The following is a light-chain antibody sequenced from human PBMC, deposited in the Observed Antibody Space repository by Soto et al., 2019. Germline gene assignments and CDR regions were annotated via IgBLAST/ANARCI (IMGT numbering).Light chain of an antibody. CDR3: QQRSNWPPA. V-gene: IGKV3-11*01. CDR1: QSVSSY. CDR2: DAS. J-gene: IGKJ2*01. Sequence: EIVLTQSQATLSLSPGERATLSCRASQSVSSYLAWYQQKPGQAPRLLIYDASNRATGLPARFSGSGSGTDFTLTISSLEPEDFAVYYFQQRSNWPPAFGQGNKLESK.